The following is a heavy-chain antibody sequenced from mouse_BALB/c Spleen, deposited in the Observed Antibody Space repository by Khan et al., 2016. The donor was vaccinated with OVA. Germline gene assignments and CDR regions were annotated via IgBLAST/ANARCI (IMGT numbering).Heavy chain of an antibody. CDR3: ARFYDPYYAMDY. Sequence: QVQLKQSGPGLVAPSQSLSITCTVSGFSLTSYGVNWVRQPPGKGLEWLGVIWAGGSTNYNSALMSRLSIRKDNFKSQVFLKMNSLKTDDTAMYYCARFYDPYYAMDYWGQGTSVTVSS. CDR1: GFSLTSYG. J-gene: IGHJ4*01. V-gene: IGHV2-9*02. CDR2: IWAGGST. D-gene: IGHD2-3*01.